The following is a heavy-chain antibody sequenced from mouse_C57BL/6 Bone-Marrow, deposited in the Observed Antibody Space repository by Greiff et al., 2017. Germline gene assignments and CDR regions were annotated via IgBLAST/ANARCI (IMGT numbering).Heavy chain of an antibody. CDR3: ARLYYSNYYAMDY. CDR1: GYTFTDYY. D-gene: IGHD2-5*01. J-gene: IGHJ4*01. CDR2: INPYNGGT. V-gene: IGHV1-19*01. Sequence: VQLQQSGPVLVKPGASVKMSCKASGYTFTDYYMNWVKQSHGKSLEWIGVINPYNGGTSYNQKFKGKATLTVDKSSSTAYMELNSLTSEDSAVYYCARLYYSNYYAMDYWGQGTSVTVSS.